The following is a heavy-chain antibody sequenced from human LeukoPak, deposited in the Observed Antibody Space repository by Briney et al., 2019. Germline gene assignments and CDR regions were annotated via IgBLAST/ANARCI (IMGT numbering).Heavy chain of an antibody. Sequence: SETLSLTCTVSGGSISTSSYYWGWIRQPPGKGLEWSGSSYYRGYTYYNPSLKSRATITLDTSKNQFSLKLSSVTAADTAVYYCARHISSGFYEYWGQGTLVTVSS. CDR3: ARHISSGFYEY. V-gene: IGHV4-39*01. CDR1: GGSISTSSYY. D-gene: IGHD3-22*01. CDR2: SYYRGYT. J-gene: IGHJ4*02.